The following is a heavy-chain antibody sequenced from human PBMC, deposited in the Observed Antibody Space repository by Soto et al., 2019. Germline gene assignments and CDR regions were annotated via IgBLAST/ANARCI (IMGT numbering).Heavy chain of an antibody. J-gene: IGHJ6*02. CDR2: ISWNSGSI. CDR1: GFTFDDYA. V-gene: IGHV3-9*01. Sequence: EVQLVESGGGLVQPGRSLRLSCAASGFTFDDYAMHWVRQAPGKGLEWVSGISWNSGSIDYADSVKGRFTISRDNAKNSLYLQMNSLRAEDTALYYCAKDSSYYYGMDVWGQGTTVTVSS. CDR3: AKDSSYYYGMDV.